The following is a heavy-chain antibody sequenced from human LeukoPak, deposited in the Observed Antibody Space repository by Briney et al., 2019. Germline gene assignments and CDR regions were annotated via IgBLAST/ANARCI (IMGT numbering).Heavy chain of an antibody. CDR3: ATASLSSSWYEFDY. CDR1: GGSISSYY. J-gene: IGHJ4*02. Sequence: SETLSLTCTVFGGSISSYYWSWIRQPPGKGLEWIGYIYYSGSTNYNPSLKSRVTISVDTSKNQFSLKLSSVTAADAAVYYCATASLSSSWYEFDYWGQGTLVTVSS. D-gene: IGHD6-13*01. CDR2: IYYSGST. V-gene: IGHV4-59*01.